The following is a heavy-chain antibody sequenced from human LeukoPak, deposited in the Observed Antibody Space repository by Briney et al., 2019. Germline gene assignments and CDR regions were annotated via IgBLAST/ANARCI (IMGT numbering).Heavy chain of an antibody. CDR1: GYTFTSYG. Sequence: ASVKVSCKASGYTFTSYGISWVRQAPGQGLEWMGWISAYNGNTNYAQKLQGRVTMTTDTSTSTAYMELRSLRSDDTAVYYCARVEMATNPNYPYYYYMDVWGKGTTVTVSS. D-gene: IGHD5-24*01. V-gene: IGHV1-18*01. CDR2: ISAYNGNT. CDR3: ARVEMATNPNYPYYYYMDV. J-gene: IGHJ6*03.